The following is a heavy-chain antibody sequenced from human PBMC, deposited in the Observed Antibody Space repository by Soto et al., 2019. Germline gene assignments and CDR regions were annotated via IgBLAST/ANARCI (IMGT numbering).Heavy chain of an antibody. D-gene: IGHD6-6*01. V-gene: IGHV1-2*02. Sequence: SVKVSFKASGFAFTGYYIHWLRQAPGQGLEWMGWINAHSGGTEYAQKFQGRVTLTRDTSIATAYLTLTSLTSDDTALYYCAKDLTRQLAYWLDPWGQGTQVTVSS. CDR2: INAHSGGT. CDR1: GFAFTGYY. J-gene: IGHJ5*02. CDR3: AKDLTRQLAYWLDP.